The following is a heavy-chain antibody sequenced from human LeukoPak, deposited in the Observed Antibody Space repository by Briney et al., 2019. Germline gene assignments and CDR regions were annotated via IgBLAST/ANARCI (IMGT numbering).Heavy chain of an antibody. J-gene: IGHJ4*02. Sequence: KTSETLSLTCTVSGDSISSYYWSWIRQPPGKGLEWIGYIYHSGSTNYNLSLKSRVTISADTSKDQFSLKLASVTAADTAVYYCATGYSSTWYYFDYWGQGTLVTVSS. CDR1: GDSISSYY. CDR2: IYHSGST. D-gene: IGHD6-13*01. CDR3: ATGYSSTWYYFDY. V-gene: IGHV4-59*01.